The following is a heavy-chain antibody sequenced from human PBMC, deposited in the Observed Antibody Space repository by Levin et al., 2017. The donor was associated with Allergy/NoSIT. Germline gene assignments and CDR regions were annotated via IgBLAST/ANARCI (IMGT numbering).Heavy chain of an antibody. J-gene: IGHJ6*03. V-gene: IGHV1-18*01. D-gene: IGHD2-2*01. CDR1: GYTFKNYG. CDR3: ARFVVTPVSYFYTDV. Sequence: GESLKIFCKASGYTFKNYGISWVRQAPGQGLEWMGWISTHNGNTNYAQSFQGRVTMTTDTSTSTADLELRNLISDDTAVYYCARFVVTPVSYFYTDVWGKGTTVTVSS. CDR2: ISTHNGNT.